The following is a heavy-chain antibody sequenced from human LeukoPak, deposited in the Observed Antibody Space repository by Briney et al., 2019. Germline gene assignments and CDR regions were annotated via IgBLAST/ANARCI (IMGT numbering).Heavy chain of an antibody. J-gene: IGHJ5*02. D-gene: IGHD1-20*01. Sequence: PSETLSLTCSVSGYSISSGYYWGWIRQPPGKGLEWIGTIYHSGSTYYNPSLKSRVTISVDTSKDQFSLKLTSVTVADTAVYYCARERGDNWNVGPWGQGTLVTVSS. CDR3: ARERGDNWNVGP. CDR2: IYHSGST. V-gene: IGHV4-38-2*02. CDR1: GYSISSGYY.